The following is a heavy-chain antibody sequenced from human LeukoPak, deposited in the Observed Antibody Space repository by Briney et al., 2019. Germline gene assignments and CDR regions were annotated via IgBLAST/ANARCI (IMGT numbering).Heavy chain of an antibody. CDR2: IYYSGST. D-gene: IGHD2-21*02. J-gene: IGHJ4*02. Sequence: TSETLSLTCTVSGGSISSSSYYWGWIRQPPGKGLEWIGSIYYSGSTYYNPSLKSRVTISVDTSKNQFSLKLSSVTAADTAVYYCARVLHIVVVTAIPLDYWGQGTLVTVSS. CDR3: ARVLHIVVVTAIPLDY. V-gene: IGHV4-39*07. CDR1: GGSISSSSYY.